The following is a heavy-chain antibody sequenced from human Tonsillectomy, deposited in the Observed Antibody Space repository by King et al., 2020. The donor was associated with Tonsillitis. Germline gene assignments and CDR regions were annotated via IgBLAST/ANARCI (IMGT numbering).Heavy chain of an antibody. J-gene: IGHJ4*02. V-gene: IGHV3-15*01. CDR3: TTDSSGLIIPAAD. D-gene: IGHD2-2*01. Sequence: VQLVESGGGLVKPGGSLRLSCAASGFTVTNAWMSWVRQAPGKGLEWVGRIKGNTDGGTTDYAAPVKGRFTISRDDSRNTLFLQMNSLKTEDTAVYYCTTDSSGLIIPAADWGQGTLVTVSS. CDR2: IKGNTDGGTT. CDR1: GFTVTNAW.